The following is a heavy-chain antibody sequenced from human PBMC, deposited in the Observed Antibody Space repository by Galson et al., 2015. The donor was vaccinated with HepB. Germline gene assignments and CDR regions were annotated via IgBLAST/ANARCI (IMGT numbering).Heavy chain of an antibody. CDR3: AHKEAGASRWSEVVLDI. J-gene: IGHJ3*02. CDR1: GFSLNTRGVG. V-gene: IGHV2-5*02. D-gene: IGHD6-13*01. Sequence: PALVKPTQTLTLTCTFSGFSLNTRGVGVGWIRQPPGKALEWLALISWDDDRTYSPSLKTRLTIAKDTSKNQVVLAMTNTDPMDTATYGGAHKEAGASRWSEVVLDICGQGTMVTASS. CDR2: ISWDDDR.